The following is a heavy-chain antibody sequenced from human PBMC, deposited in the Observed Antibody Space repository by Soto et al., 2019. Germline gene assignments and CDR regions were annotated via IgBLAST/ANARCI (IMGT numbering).Heavy chain of an antibody. CDR2: IIPIFGTP. CDR3: ARGLECRGYCLDKPTWFDP. D-gene: IGHD2-15*01. J-gene: IGHJ5*02. Sequence: SVKVSCKASGGTFSTYTFSWVRQAPGQGLEWMGRIIPIFGTPYYAQKFQGRVTITADKSTSTVYMELSSLRSDDTAVYFCARGLECRGYCLDKPTWFDPWGQGTLVTVSS. CDR1: GGTFSTYT. V-gene: IGHV1-69*06.